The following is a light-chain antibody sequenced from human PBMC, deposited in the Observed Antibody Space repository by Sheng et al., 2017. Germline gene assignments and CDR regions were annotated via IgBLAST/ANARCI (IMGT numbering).Light chain of an antibody. CDR3: LQFNTYPRT. J-gene: IGKJ1*01. CDR1: QGISSA. V-gene: IGKV1-13*02. CDR2: DAS. Sequence: AIQLTQSPSSLSASVGDRVIITCRASQGISSALAWYQQKPGIAPKLLIYDASSLESGVPSRFSGSGSGTDFTLTISSLQPEDFATYYCLQFNTYPRTFGQGTEGGNQT.